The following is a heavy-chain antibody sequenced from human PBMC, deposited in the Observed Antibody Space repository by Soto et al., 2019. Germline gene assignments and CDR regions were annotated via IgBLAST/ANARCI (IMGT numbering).Heavy chain of an antibody. Sequence: GWLRGSGSASGCTFSSFVMNWVRQAPGKGLEWVSTVSPGGDVSHYTDSVKGRFTISRDNSRRTLHLQMDSLRAEDAAVYFCVRRAITATTKWGAFDVWGQGTVVTVSS. J-gene: IGHJ3*01. CDR3: VRRAITATTKWGAFDV. CDR2: VSPGGDVS. V-gene: IGHV3-23*01. CDR1: GCTFSSFV. D-gene: IGHD1-20*01.